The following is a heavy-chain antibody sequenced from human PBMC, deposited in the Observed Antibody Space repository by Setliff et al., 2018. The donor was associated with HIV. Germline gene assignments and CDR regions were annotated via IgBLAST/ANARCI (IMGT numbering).Heavy chain of an antibody. CDR2: LYYSGST. Sequence: SETLSLTCTVSGGSISSGGYYWSWIRQHPGKGLERIGYLYYSGSTYYNPSLKSRVTISVDTSKNQFSLKLSSVTAADTAVYYCARVAAAGTLFDYWGQGTLVTVSS. CDR1: GGSISSGGYY. D-gene: IGHD6-13*01. CDR3: ARVAAAGTLFDY. V-gene: IGHV4-31*03. J-gene: IGHJ4*02.